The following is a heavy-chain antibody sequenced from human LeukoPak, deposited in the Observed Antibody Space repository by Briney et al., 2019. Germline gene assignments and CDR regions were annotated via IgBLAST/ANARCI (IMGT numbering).Heavy chain of an antibody. CDR3: ARARNCSSGTCYKDY. CDR1: GLTFSGYW. V-gene: IGHV3-74*01. CDR2: INGDGSST. J-gene: IGHJ4*02. D-gene: IGHD2-15*01. Sequence: GGSLRLSCAASGLTFSGYWMHWVRQAPGKGLVWVSRINGDGSSTSYADSVKGRFTISRDNAKNTLYLQMYSLGAEDTAVYYCARARNCSSGTCYKDYWGQGTLVTVSS.